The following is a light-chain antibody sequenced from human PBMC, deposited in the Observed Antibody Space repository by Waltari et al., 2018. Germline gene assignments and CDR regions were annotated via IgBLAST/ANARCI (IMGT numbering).Light chain of an antibody. Sequence: EMVLTQSPVTLSLSPGERATLSCRASQSVRSGHLAWFQQKPGQAPRLLIYGSSNRATDSPDRFTGSGSGADFALTIGRLEPEDFAGYYCQQYGTSPWTFGQGTNVEI. CDR3: QQYGTSPWT. V-gene: IGKV3-20*01. CDR1: QSVRSGH. J-gene: IGKJ1*01. CDR2: GSS.